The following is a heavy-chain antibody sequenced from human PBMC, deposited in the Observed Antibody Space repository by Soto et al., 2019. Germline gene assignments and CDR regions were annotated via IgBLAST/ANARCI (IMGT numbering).Heavy chain of an antibody. D-gene: IGHD6-6*01. Sequence: QVQLQQWGAGLLKPSETLSLTCAVYGGSFSAYYWSWIRQPPGKGLEWIGEINHSGSTNYNPSLKSRVTMLVDTTKNQFYLKLNSVTAADTAVYYCARTSRFECWGQGTLVTVSA. J-gene: IGHJ4*02. CDR3: ARTSRFEC. V-gene: IGHV4-34*01. CDR2: INHSGST. CDR1: GGSFSAYY.